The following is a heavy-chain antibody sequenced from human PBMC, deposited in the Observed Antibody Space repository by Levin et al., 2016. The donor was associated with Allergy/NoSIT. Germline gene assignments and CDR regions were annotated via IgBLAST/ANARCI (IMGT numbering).Heavy chain of an antibody. CDR2: ITSNGGTI. V-gene: IGHV3-64D*06. CDR3: RAVCSARDY. D-gene: IGHD2-15*01. J-gene: IGHJ4*02. Sequence: VRQAPGKGLEYVAVITSNGGTIEYADSVKGRFTISRDNSKNTLFLQMSSLRAEDTAVFYCRAVCSARDYWGRGTLVTVSS.